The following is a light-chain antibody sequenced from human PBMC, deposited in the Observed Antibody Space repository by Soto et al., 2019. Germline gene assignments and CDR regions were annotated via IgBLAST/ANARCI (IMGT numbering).Light chain of an antibody. CDR3: QQYDSYSPYT. V-gene: IGKV1-5*03. Sequence: DIQMTQFPPTLSASIGDRVTITCRASQTISSSLAWYQQKPGKAPKLIIYKASTLETGVPSRFSGSGSGTEFTLTISSLQPDDFATYYYQQYDSYSPYTFGQGTRLELK. CDR2: KAS. CDR1: QTISSS. J-gene: IGKJ2*01.